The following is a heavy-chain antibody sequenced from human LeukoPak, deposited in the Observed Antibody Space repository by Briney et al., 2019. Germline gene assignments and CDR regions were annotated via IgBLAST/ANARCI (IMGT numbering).Heavy chain of an antibody. Sequence: SETLSLTCTVSGGSISSGDYYWSWIRQPPGKGLEWIGYIYYSGSTYYNPSLKSRVTISVDTSKNQFSLKLSSVTAADTAVYYCARDFAGKTYYYGSGSYGVFDIWGQGTMVTVSS. D-gene: IGHD3-10*01. CDR3: ARDFAGKTYYYGSGSYGVFDI. J-gene: IGHJ3*02. V-gene: IGHV4-30-4*01. CDR1: GGSISSGDYY. CDR2: IYYSGST.